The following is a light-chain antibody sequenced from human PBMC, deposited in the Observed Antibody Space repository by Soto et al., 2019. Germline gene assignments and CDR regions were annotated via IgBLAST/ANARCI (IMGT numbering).Light chain of an antibody. J-gene: IGLJ3*02. CDR3: QSYDSSLSGWV. Sequence: QLVLTQPPSVSGAPGQRVTISCTGSSSNIGAGYDVHWYQQLPGTAPKLLIYGNSNRPSGVPDRLSGSKSGTSASLAITGLQAEDEADYYCQSYDSSLSGWVFGGGTKVTV. CDR1: SSNIGAGYD. V-gene: IGLV1-40*01. CDR2: GNS.